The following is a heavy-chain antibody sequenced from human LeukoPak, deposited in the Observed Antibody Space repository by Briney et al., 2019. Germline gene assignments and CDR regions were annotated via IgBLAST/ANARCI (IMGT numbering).Heavy chain of an antibody. CDR3: ARYDDIVVVPAAIDSLYYYYYGMDV. D-gene: IGHD2-2*01. J-gene: IGHJ6*02. CDR1: GFTFSSYS. Sequence: GGSLRLSCAASGFTFSSYSMNWVRQAPGKGLEWVSSISSNSSYIYYADSVKGRFTISRDNAKNSLYLQMNSLRAEDTAVYYCARYDDIVVVPAAIDSLYYYYYGMDVWGQGTTVTVSS. CDR2: ISSNSSYI. V-gene: IGHV3-21*01.